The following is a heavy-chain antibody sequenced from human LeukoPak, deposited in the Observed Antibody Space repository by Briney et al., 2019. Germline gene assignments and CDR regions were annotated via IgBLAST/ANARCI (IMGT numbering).Heavy chain of an antibody. Sequence: SETLSLTCAVYGGSFSTYYWNWIRQSPGKGLEWLGEINHTGTTNYNPSLKSRGTLSVDTSKNQFSLKLASVTAADTAIYYCAKGAGGFSYYNWFDPWGQGTLVTVSS. D-gene: IGHD5-18*01. CDR1: GGSFSTYY. CDR2: INHTGTT. J-gene: IGHJ5*02. V-gene: IGHV4-34*01. CDR3: AKGAGGFSYYNWFDP.